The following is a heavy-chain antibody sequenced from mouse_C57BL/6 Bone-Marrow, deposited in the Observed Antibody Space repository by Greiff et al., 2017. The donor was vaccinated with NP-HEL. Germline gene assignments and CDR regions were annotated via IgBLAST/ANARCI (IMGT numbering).Heavy chain of an antibody. CDR1: GYTFTSYG. V-gene: IGHV1-81*01. Sequence: QVQLQQSGAELARPGASVKLSCKASGYTFTSYGISWVKQRTGQGLEWIGEIYPRSGNTYYNEKFKGKATLTADKSSSTAYMELRSLTSEDSAVYFCAREVIYYDSMVAMDYWGQGTSVTVSS. CDR2: IYPRSGNT. J-gene: IGHJ4*01. CDR3: AREVIYYDSMVAMDY. D-gene: IGHD2-4*01.